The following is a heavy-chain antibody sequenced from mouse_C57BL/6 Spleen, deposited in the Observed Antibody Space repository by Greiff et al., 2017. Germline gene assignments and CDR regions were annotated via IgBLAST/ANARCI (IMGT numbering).Heavy chain of an antibody. D-gene: IGHD1-1*01. J-gene: IGHJ2*01. CDR3: ARHYYGSYFDY. CDR1: GFTFSSYT. V-gene: IGHV5-9*01. Sequence: EVQGVESGGGLVKPGGSLKLSCAASGFTFSSYTMSWVRQTPEKRLEWVATISGGGGNTYYPDSVKGRFTISRDNAKNTLYLQMSSLRSEDTALYYCARHYYGSYFDYWGQGTTLTVSS. CDR2: ISGGGGNT.